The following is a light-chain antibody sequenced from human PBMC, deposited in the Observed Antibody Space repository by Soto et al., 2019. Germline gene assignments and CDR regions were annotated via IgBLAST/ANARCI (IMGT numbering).Light chain of an antibody. Sequence: EIVMTRSPLTLPVTPGEPASISCRSSQSLLYNNTYNYLDWYVQKPGQSPQLLIYFGSNRAPGVPDRFSGSGSGTDFTLKINRVEAEDVGTYYCMQALQSLTFGQGTRLEIK. CDR3: MQALQSLT. CDR2: FGS. CDR1: QSLLYNNTYNY. V-gene: IGKV2-28*01. J-gene: IGKJ5*01.